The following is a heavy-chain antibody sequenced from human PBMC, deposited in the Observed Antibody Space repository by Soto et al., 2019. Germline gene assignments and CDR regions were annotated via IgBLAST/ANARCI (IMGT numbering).Heavy chain of an antibody. Sequence: QVQLQQWGAGLLKPSETLSLTCAVYGGSFSGYYWSWIRQPPGNGLQWIGEINHSGSTNYNPSLKGRVTISVDTSKNQFSLKLSSGTAAGTAVYYCARRIAPGATSTPAYYYYYMDVWGKGTTVTVSS. CDR1: GGSFSGYY. V-gene: IGHV4-34*01. CDR3: ARRIAPGATSTPAYYYYYMDV. J-gene: IGHJ6*03. CDR2: INHSGST. D-gene: IGHD1-26*01.